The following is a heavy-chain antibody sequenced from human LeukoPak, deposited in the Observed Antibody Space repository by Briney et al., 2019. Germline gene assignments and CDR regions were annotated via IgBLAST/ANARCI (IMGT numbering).Heavy chain of an antibody. D-gene: IGHD2-2*01. CDR3: AKEMSSSNIDH. Sequence: GGSLRLSCAAFGFTFSSYGMHWVRQAPGKGLEWVAVISFDGNTKYYTDSVKGRFTISRDNSKNTLYLQMNSLRAEDTAVYYCAKEMSSSNIDHCGQGTLVTVSS. CDR1: GFTFSSYG. J-gene: IGHJ4*02. V-gene: IGHV3-30*18. CDR2: ISFDGNTK.